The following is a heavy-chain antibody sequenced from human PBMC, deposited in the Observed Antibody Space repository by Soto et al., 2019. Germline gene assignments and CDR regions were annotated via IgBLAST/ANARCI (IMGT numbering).Heavy chain of an antibody. J-gene: IGHJ5*02. Sequence: SSETMSLTCTVSGGSISSSYWSWIRQPPGKGLEWIGYIYYSGSTNYNPSLKSRVTISVDTSKNQFSLKLSSVTAADTAVYYCARWHSSSLNWFDPWGQGTLVTVSS. D-gene: IGHD6-6*01. CDR3: ARWHSSSLNWFDP. CDR2: IYYSGST. CDR1: GGSISSSY. V-gene: IGHV4-59*01.